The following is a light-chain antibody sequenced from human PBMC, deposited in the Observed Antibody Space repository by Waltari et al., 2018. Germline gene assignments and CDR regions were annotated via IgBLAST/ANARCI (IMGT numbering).Light chain of an antibody. CDR3: QQYDISPLT. V-gene: IGKV3-20*01. J-gene: IGKJ4*01. Sequence: EIVLTQSPGTLSSSPGEGATLSCRTSQTIRTTYLAWYQQKPGQAPTLLIYGTFSRATGIPDRFTGIGSGTDFSLTISSLEPEDFATYYCQQYDISPLTFGGGTKVEIK. CDR2: GTF. CDR1: QTIRTTY.